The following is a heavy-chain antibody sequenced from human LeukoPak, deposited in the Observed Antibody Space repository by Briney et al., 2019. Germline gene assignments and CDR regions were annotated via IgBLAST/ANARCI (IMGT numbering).Heavy chain of an antibody. CDR2: ISSGGNT. V-gene: IGHV3-53*01. D-gene: IGHD5-12*01. CDR3: AREVRGYYFDY. Sequence: QAGGSLRPSCAASGFTVTSNYMTWVRQAPGKGLEWVSVISSGGNTYYADSVKGRFTISRDNSKNTVYLQMNGLRAEDTAVYYCAREVRGYYFDYWGQGTLVTTSS. J-gene: IGHJ4*02. CDR1: GFTVTSNY.